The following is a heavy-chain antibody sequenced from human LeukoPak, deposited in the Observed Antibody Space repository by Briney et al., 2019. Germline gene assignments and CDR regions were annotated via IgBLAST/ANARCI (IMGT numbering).Heavy chain of an antibody. CDR2: IKEDGSEK. J-gene: IGHJ4*02. D-gene: IGHD6-25*01. CDR1: GFTFSDYW. Sequence: GGSLRLSCAASGFTFSDYWMSWVRQAPGKGLEWVANIKEDGSEKYYVDSVKGRFTISRDSAKNSLSLQMNSLRAEDTAVYYCARASRGIAANLCFDYWGQGILVTVSS. CDR3: ARASRGIAANLCFDY. V-gene: IGHV3-7*01.